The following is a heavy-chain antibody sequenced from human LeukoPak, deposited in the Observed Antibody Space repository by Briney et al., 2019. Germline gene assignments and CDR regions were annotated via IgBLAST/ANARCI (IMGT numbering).Heavy chain of an antibody. CDR3: ARDQYGGNSVDY. J-gene: IGHJ4*02. D-gene: IGHD4-23*01. V-gene: IGHV3-48*03. CDR2: ISSSGSTI. Sequence: PGGSLRLSCAASGFTFSSYEMNWVRQAPGKGLEWVSYISSSGSTIYYAASVKGRFTISRDNAKNSLYLQINSLRAEDTAVYYCARDQYGGNSVDYWGQGTLVTVSS. CDR1: GFTFSSYE.